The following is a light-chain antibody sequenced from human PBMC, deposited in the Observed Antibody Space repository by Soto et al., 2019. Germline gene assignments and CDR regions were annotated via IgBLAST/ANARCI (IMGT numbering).Light chain of an antibody. Sequence: QSALTQPPSASGSPGQSVTISCTGTSSDVGAYDYVSWYQQHPGKAPKLMIYDVIKRPSGVPDRFSGSKSGNTASLTISGLQAEDEADYYCCSYAGSYTHVFGTGTKGHRP. CDR3: CSYAGSYTHV. J-gene: IGLJ1*01. CDR2: DVI. CDR1: SSDVGAYDY. V-gene: IGLV2-11*01.